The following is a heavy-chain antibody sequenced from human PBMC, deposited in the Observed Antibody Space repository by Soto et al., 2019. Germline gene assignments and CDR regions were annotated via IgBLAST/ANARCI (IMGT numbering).Heavy chain of an antibody. CDR3: ARLGISGWYQGSYFKY. CDR2: ILYSGST. Sequence: QLQLQESGPGLVKPSETLSLTCTVSGGSITRNNHYWGWIRQSPGKGLEWIGSILYSGSTNYNPSLKSRGTISVETSKNQFSLKMSSGTAADTALYYCARLGISGWYQGSYFKYWGQGTLVTVSS. D-gene: IGHD6-19*01. CDR1: GGSITRNNHY. J-gene: IGHJ4*02. V-gene: IGHV4-39*01.